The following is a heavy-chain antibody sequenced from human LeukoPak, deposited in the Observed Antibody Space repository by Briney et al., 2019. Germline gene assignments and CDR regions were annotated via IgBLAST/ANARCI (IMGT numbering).Heavy chain of an antibody. CDR2: ISAYNGNT. J-gene: IGHJ4*02. D-gene: IGHD1-26*01. CDR3: ARHFDSGSYWHFDY. V-gene: IGHV1-18*01. Sequence: GASVKVSCKASGYTFNNSGISWVRQAPGQGLEWMGWISAYNGNTNYAQKLQGRVTMTTDTSTSTAYMELRSLRSDDTAVYYCARHFDSGSYWHFDYWGQGTLVTVSS. CDR1: GYTFNNSG.